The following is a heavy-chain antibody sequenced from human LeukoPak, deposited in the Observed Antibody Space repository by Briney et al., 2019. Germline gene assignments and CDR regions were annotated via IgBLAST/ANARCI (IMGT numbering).Heavy chain of an antibody. Sequence: GGSLRLSCAASGFTFSSYSMNWVRQAPGKGLEWVSSISSSSSYIYYADSVKGRFTISRDNAKNSLYLQMNSLRAEDTAVYYCARAIAVADTPLDYWGQGTLATVSS. D-gene: IGHD6-19*01. J-gene: IGHJ4*02. CDR3: ARAIAVADTPLDY. CDR1: GFTFSSYS. CDR2: ISSSSSYI. V-gene: IGHV3-21*01.